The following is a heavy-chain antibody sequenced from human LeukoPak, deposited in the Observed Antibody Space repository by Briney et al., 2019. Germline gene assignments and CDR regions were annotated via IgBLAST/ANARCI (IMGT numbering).Heavy chain of an antibody. CDR3: ARRPSGSYYYYGMDV. CDR1: GFTVSSNY. J-gene: IGHJ6*02. CDR2: IYSGGNT. D-gene: IGHD1-26*01. Sequence: SGGPLRLFCAASGFTVSSNYVSWVPQAPGKGLEGVSVIYSGGNTYYADSVKGRFTISRDNTKNTLYFRMNSLRAEDTAVYYCARRPSGSYYYYGMDVWGQGTTVTVSS. V-gene: IGHV3-53*01.